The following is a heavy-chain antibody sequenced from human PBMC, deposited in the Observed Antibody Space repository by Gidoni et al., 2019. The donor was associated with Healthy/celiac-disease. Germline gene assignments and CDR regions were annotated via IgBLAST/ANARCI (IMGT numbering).Heavy chain of an antibody. Sequence: QVQLQESGPGLVKPSETLSLTCTVSGGSVSSGSYYWSWLRQPPGKGLELIGYIYYSGSTNYHPSLKSRVTISVDTSKNQFSLKLSSVTAADTAVYYCARVTCLGYCSGGSCPTFDYWGQGTLVTVSS. CDR2: IYYSGST. CDR1: GGSVSSGSYY. CDR3: ARVTCLGYCSGGSCPTFDY. D-gene: IGHD2-15*01. V-gene: IGHV4-61*01. J-gene: IGHJ4*02.